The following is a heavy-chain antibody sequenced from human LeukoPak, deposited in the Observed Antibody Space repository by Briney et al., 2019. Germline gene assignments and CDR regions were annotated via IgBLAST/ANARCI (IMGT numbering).Heavy chain of an antibody. CDR1: GFTFSSYW. D-gene: IGHD2-2*01. Sequence: PGGSLRLSCAASGFTFSSYWMPWVRQAPGKGLVWVSRINSDGSSTSYADSVKGRFTISRDNAKNTLYLQMNSLRAEDTAVYYCATLSDIAVVPAAADYYYYMDVWGKGTTVTVSS. CDR2: INSDGSST. J-gene: IGHJ6*03. V-gene: IGHV3-74*01. CDR3: ATLSDIAVVPAAADYYYYMDV.